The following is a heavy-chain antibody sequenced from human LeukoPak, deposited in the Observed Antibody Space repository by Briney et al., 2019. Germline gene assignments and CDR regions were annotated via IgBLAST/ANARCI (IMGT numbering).Heavy chain of an antibody. V-gene: IGHV4-59*08. CDR1: GXSISSYY. CDR3: ARVGYSYAFDP. D-gene: IGHD5-18*01. CDR2: IYYSGNT. J-gene: IGHJ5*02. Sequence: PSETLSLTCTVSGXSISSYYWSWIRQPPGKGLEWIGYIYYSGNTNYNPSLKSRVTISIDTSKNQFSLKLSSVSAADTAVYYCARVGYSYAFDPWGQGDLVTVSS.